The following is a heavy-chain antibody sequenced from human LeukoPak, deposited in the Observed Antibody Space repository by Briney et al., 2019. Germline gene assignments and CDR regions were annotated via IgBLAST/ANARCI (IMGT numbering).Heavy chain of an antibody. Sequence: PGGSLRLSCAASGFTFRNYAVSWVRQAPGKGLEWVSDISHTGGDIYYADSVKGRFTVSRDNSKNTLYLQMNSLTAEDTAVYYCATDWAWGGFDYWGQGVLVTVSS. CDR3: ATDWAWGGFDY. CDR2: ISHTGGDI. V-gene: IGHV3-23*01. D-gene: IGHD3-16*01. CDR1: GFTFRNYA. J-gene: IGHJ4*02.